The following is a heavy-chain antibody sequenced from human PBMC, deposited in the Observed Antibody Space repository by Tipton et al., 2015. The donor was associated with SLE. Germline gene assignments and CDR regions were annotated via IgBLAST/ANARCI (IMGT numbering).Heavy chain of an antibody. CDR2: IYPGDSDT. CDR1: GYSFTSYW. Sequence: VQLVQSGAEVKKPGESLKISCKGSGYSFTSYWIGWVRQMPGKGLEWMGIIYPGDSDTRYSPSFQGQVTISADKSISTAYLQWSSLKASDTAMYYCARSYYDFWSGRDYFDYWGQGTLVTVPS. J-gene: IGHJ4*02. D-gene: IGHD3-3*01. CDR3: ARSYYDFWSGRDYFDY. V-gene: IGHV5-51*03.